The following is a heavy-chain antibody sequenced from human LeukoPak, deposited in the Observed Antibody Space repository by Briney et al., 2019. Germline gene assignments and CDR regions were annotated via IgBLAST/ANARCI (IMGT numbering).Heavy chain of an antibody. J-gene: IGHJ5*02. CDR3: ARGFVLRRCSSTSCYRQSP. Sequence: XVXQATGQXLXWMGWXNPNSGNTGYAQKFQGRGTMTRNTSISTAYMERRSLRSEDTAVYYCARGFVLRRCSSTSCYRQSPWGQGTLVTVSS. D-gene: IGHD2-2*01. CDR2: XNPNSGNT. V-gene: IGHV1-8*01.